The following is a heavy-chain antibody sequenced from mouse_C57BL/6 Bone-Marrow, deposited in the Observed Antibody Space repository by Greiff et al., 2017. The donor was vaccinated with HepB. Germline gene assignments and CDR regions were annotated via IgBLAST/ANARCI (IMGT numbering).Heavy chain of an antibody. D-gene: IGHD1-1*01. CDR3: VREQDYSWFAY. CDR1: GFTFNTYA. J-gene: IGHJ3*01. Sequence: EVQRVESGGGLVQPKGSLKLSCAASGFTFNTYAMHWVRQAPGKGLEWVARIISKSSNYATYYADSVKDRFTISRDDSQSMLYLQMNNLKTEDTAMYYCVREQDYSWFAYWGQGTLVTVSA. CDR2: IISKSSNYAT. V-gene: IGHV10-3*01.